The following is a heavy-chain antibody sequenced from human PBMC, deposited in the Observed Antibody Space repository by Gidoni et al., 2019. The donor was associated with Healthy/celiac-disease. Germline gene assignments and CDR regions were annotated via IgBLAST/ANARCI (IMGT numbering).Heavy chain of an antibody. Sequence: QVQLQESGPGLVKPSETLSLTCAVSGGSINRYYWSWIRQPPGKGLEWIGYIYYSGSTDYNPSLKSRGTISVDTSKNQFSLKLSSVTAADTAVYYCARGEFSSWPKYDYWGQGTLVTVSS. CDR3: ARGEFSSWPKYDY. J-gene: IGHJ4*02. V-gene: IGHV4-59*01. CDR1: GGSINRYY. D-gene: IGHD6-13*01. CDR2: IYYSGST.